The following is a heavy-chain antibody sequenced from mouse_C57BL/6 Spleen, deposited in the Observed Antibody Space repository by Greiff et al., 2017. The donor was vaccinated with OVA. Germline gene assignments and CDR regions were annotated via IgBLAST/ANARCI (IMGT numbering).Heavy chain of an antibody. CDR1: GFNIKDDY. V-gene: IGHV14-4*01. CDR2: IDPENGDT. D-gene: IGHD1-1*01. J-gene: IGHJ4*01. Sequence: EVKLMESGAELVRPGASVKLSCTASGFNIKDDYMHWVKQRPEQGLEWIGWIDPENGDTEYASKFQGKATITADTSSNTAYLQLSSLTSEDTAVYYCTTSLRSYYAMDYWGQGTSVTVSS. CDR3: TTSLRSYYAMDY.